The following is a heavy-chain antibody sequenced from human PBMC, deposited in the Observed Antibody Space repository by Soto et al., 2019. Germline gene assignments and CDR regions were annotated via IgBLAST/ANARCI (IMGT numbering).Heavy chain of an antibody. CDR2: IYYLGNA. D-gene: IGHD6-13*01. J-gene: IGHJ6*03. CDR1: GGSISSGSSY. V-gene: IGHV4-39*07. Sequence: SETLSLTCTVSGGSISSGSSYWGWIRQPPGKGLEWIGSIYYLGNAYYNPSLGGRVSISVDTSKNQFSLNLTSATAAGTFVYYCARKGAAASYAHYYMDVWGRGTAVTVSS. CDR3: ARKGAAASYAHYYMDV.